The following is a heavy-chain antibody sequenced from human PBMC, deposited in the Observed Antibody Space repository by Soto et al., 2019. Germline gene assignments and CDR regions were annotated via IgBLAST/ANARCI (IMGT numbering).Heavy chain of an antibody. CDR3: ARDLGYSGYDYYYYGMDV. CDR1: GYTFTSYY. J-gene: IGHJ6*02. D-gene: IGHD5-12*01. CDR2: INPSGGST. V-gene: IGHV1-46*01. Sequence: ASVKVSCKASGYTFTSYYMHWVRQAPGQGLEWVGIINPSGGSTSYAQKFQGRVTMTRDTSTSTVYMELSSLRSEDTAVHYCARDLGYSGYDYYYYGMDVWGQGTTVSVSS.